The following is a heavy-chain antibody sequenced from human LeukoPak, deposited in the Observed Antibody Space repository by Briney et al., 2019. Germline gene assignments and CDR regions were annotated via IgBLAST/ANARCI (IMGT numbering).Heavy chain of an antibody. V-gene: IGHV4-61*02. CDR1: GGSISSGSYY. Sequence: PAETLSLTCTVSGGSISSGSYYWSWIRQPAGKGLEWIGRIYTSGSTNYNPSLKSRVTISVDTSKNQFSLKLSSVTAADTAVYYCARDFADSGYERSDAFDIWGQGTMVTVSS. CDR2: IYTSGST. D-gene: IGHD5-12*01. J-gene: IGHJ3*02. CDR3: ARDFADSGYERSDAFDI.